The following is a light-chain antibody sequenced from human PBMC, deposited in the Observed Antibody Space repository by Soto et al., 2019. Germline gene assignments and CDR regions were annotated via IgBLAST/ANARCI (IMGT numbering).Light chain of an antibody. CDR3: CTYAGHVPK. CDR2: EVH. CDR1: TSDVAYYDL. J-gene: IGLJ2*01. Sequence: QSALTQPASVSGSPGQSITISCAGTTSDVAYYDLVSWYQQHPGRAPKLLIYEVHKRPSGISVRFSGSKSGATASLTISGLLPEAEAVYFCCTYAGHVPKFGGGTKLTVL. V-gene: IGLV2-23*02.